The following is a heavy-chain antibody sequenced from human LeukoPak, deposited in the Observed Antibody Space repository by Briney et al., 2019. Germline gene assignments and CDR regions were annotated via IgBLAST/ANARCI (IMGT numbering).Heavy chain of an antibody. D-gene: IGHD2-2*01. CDR3: VAGYCSSASCPMGAEYFQH. CDR2: ISSNGGST. CDR1: GFTFSSYA. V-gene: IGHV3-64D*06. J-gene: IGHJ1*01. Sequence: GGSLRLPCSASGFTFSSYAMHWVRQAPGKGLEYVSAISSNGGSTYYADSVKGRFTISRDNSKNTLYLQLSRLRPEDTAVYYCVAGYCSSASCPMGAEYFQHRGQGTLVTVSS.